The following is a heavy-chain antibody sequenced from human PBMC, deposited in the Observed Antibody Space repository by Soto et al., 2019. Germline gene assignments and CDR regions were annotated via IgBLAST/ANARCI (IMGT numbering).Heavy chain of an antibody. CDR1: GGFVSSGSYY. D-gene: IGHD1-1*01. CDR3: ARVERGTATTVVDAFDI. J-gene: IGHJ3*02. Sequence: QVQLQQWGAGLLKPSETLSLTCAVYGGFVSSGSYYWSWIRQPPGKGLEWIVEMSHCGGTHFNPSLNSPITISVDTSKNQFSLKISSVTAADTALYYCARVERGTATTVVDAFDIWGPGTMVTVSS. CDR2: MSHCGGT. V-gene: IGHV4-34*01.